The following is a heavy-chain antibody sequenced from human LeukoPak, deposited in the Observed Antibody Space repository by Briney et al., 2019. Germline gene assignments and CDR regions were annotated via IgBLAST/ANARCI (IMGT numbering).Heavy chain of an antibody. J-gene: IGHJ4*02. CDR2: ISPDGSSR. V-gene: IGHV3-74*01. CDR3: AKARGVTMVRGGLFFDY. Sequence: GGSLRLSCAASGFPFSTYWMHWVRQPPGKGLMWVSRISPDGSSRSYADSVKGRFTISRDNSKNTLYLQMNSLRAEDTAVYYCAKARGVTMVRGGLFFDYWGQGTLVTVSS. CDR1: GFPFSTYW. D-gene: IGHD3-10*01.